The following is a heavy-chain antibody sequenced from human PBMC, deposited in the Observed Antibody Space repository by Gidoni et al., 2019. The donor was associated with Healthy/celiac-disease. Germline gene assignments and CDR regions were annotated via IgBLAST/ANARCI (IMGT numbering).Heavy chain of an antibody. V-gene: IGHV3-64D*06. J-gene: IGHJ3*02. CDR2: ISSNGGST. CDR1: GFTFSSYA. CDR3: VKSLQAVLRADDAFDI. D-gene: IGHD3-3*01. Sequence: EVQLVESGGGLVQPGGSLRLPCSASGFTFSSYAMHWVRQAPGKGLEYVSAISSNGGSTYYADSVKGRFTSSRDNSKNTLYLQMSSLRAEDTAVYYCVKSLQAVLRADDAFDIWGQGTMVTVSS.